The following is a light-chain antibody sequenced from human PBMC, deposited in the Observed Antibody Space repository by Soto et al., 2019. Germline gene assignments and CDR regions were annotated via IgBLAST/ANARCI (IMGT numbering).Light chain of an antibody. CDR2: DVN. CDR3: CSYAGSYTWV. Sequence: QSALTQPRSVSGSAGQSVTISCTGTSSDVGDSNSASWFQHHPGKAPKLMIYDVNKRPSGVPDRFSGSKSGNTASLTISGLRAEDEAHYYCCSYAGSYTWVFAGGTKLTVL. CDR1: SSDVGDSNS. V-gene: IGLV2-11*01. J-gene: IGLJ3*02.